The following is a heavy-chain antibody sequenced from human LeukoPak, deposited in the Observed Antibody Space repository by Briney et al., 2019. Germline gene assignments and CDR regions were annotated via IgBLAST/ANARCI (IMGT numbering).Heavy chain of an antibody. CDR1: GFTFSSYA. J-gene: IGHJ4*02. D-gene: IGHD6-13*01. CDR2: MSYDGSNK. Sequence: GGSLRLSCAASGFTFSSYAMHWVRQAPGKGLEWVAVMSYDGSNKYYADSVKGRFTISRDNSKNTLYLQMNSLRAEDTAVYYCARDVYIAAAGSFDYWGQGTLVTVSS. CDR3: ARDVYIAAAGSFDY. V-gene: IGHV3-30-3*01.